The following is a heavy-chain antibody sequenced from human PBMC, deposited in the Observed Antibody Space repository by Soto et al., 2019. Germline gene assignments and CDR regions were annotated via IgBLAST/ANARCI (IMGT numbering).Heavy chain of an antibody. J-gene: IGHJ4*02. CDR3: ASPLAVAATRGNYFDH. CDR1: GFTFSSYA. V-gene: IGHV3-23*01. Sequence: EVHLLESGGGLVQPGGSLTLSCAASGFTFSSYAMNWVRQAPGKGLEWVSTISGNGGTTYYADSVKGRFTISRDNSKNTLFLQMNRLRADATAVYFCASPLAVAATRGNYFDHWGQGSLVTVSS. CDR2: ISGNGGTT. D-gene: IGHD6-19*01.